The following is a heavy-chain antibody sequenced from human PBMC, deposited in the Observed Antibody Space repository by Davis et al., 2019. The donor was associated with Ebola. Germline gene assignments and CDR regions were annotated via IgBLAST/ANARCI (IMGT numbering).Heavy chain of an antibody. Sequence: ASVKVSCKASGGTFSSYAISWVRQAPGQGLEWMGWISAYNGNTNYAQKLQGRVTMTTDTSTSTAYMELRSLRSDDTAVYYCARVGTTVTTSYYYYGMDVWGQGTTVTVSS. D-gene: IGHD4-17*01. J-gene: IGHJ6*02. CDR2: ISAYNGNT. CDR1: GGTFSSYA. CDR3: ARVGTTVTTSYYYYGMDV. V-gene: IGHV1-18*01.